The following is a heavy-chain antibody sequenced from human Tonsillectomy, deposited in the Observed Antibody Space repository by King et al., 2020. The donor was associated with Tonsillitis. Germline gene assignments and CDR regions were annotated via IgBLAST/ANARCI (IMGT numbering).Heavy chain of an antibody. CDR2: IIPIFGTA. J-gene: IGHJ4*02. D-gene: IGHD2-2*01. V-gene: IGHV1-69*01. CDR1: GGTFSSYA. CDR3: ASSPRLRLGYCSSTSCFFDY. Sequence: VQLVESGAEVKEPGSSVKVSCKASGGTFSSYAISWVRQAPGQGLEWMGGIIPIFGTANYAQKFQGRVTITADESTSTTYMEVSSLRSEDAAVYFCASSPRLRLGYCSSTSCFFDYWGQGTLVTVSS.